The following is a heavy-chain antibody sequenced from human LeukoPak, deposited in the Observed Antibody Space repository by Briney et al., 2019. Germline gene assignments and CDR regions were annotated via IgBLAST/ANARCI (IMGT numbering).Heavy chain of an antibody. CDR1: GYTFTSYG. V-gene: IGHV1-2*02. CDR2: INPNSGGT. D-gene: IGHD3-10*02. CDR3: ARDSPQRVRGVTRKNYYYYMDV. Sequence: ASVKVSCKASGYTFTSYGISWVRQAPGQGLEWMGWINPNSGGTNYAQKFQGRVTMTRDTSISTAYMELRSLRSDDTAVYYCARDSPQRVRGVTRKNYYYYMDVWGKGTTVTVSS. J-gene: IGHJ6*03.